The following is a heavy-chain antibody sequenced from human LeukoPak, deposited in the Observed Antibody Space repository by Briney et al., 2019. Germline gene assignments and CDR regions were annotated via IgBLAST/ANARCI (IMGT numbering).Heavy chain of an antibody. Sequence: SQTLSLTCTVSGGSISSGSYYWSWIRQPPGKGLEWIGYIYYSGSTYYNPSLKSRVTISVDTSKNQFSLKLSSVTAADTAVYYCARDPHYGGNSVFDYWGQGTLVTVSS. J-gene: IGHJ4*02. CDR3: ARDPHYGGNSVFDY. D-gene: IGHD4-23*01. V-gene: IGHV4-30-4*08. CDR1: GGSISSGSYY. CDR2: IYYSGST.